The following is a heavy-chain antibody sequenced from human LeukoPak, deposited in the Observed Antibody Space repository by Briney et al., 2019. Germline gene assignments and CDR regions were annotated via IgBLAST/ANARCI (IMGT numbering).Heavy chain of an antibody. CDR1: GYTFTSHD. D-gene: IGHD2-8*01. J-gene: IGHJ6*03. Sequence: GASVKVSCKASGYTFTSHDINWVRQATGQGLEWMGWMNPNSGNTGYAQKFQGRVTITRNTSISTAYMELSSLRSEDTAVYYCARRAYYCTNGVCHRRYYYYMDVWGKGTTVTVSS. CDR2: MNPNSGNT. V-gene: IGHV1-8*03. CDR3: ARRAYYCTNGVCHRRYYYYMDV.